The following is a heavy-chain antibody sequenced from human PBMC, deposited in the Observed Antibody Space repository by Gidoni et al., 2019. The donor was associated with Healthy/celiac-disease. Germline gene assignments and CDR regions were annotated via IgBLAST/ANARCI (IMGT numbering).Heavy chain of an antibody. V-gene: IGHV4-34*01. Sequence: QVQLQQWGAGLLKPSEPLSLTCAVYGGSFSGYYWSWIRQPPGKGLEWIGEINHSGSTNYNPSLKSRVTISVDTSKNQFALKLSSVTAADTAVYYCARGRFRGTQYWGQGTLVTVSS. CDR1: GGSFSGYY. CDR2: INHSGST. J-gene: IGHJ4*02. D-gene: IGHD3-10*01. CDR3: ARGRFRGTQY.